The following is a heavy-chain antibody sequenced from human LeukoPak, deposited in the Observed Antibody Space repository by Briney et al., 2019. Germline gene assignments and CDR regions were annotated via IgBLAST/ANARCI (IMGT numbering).Heavy chain of an antibody. CDR2: ISSSGSTI. CDR3: AKDLVEWNYGGWYFDL. V-gene: IGHV3-11*04. Sequence: PGGSLRLSCAASGFTFSDYYMSWIRQAPGKGLEWVSYISSSGSTIYYADSVKGRFTISRDNAKNSLYLQMNSLRAEDTAVYYCAKDLVEWNYGGWYFDLWGRGTLVTVSS. J-gene: IGHJ2*01. D-gene: IGHD1-7*01. CDR1: GFTFSDYY.